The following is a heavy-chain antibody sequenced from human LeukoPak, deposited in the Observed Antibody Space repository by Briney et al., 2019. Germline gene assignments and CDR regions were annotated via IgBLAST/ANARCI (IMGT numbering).Heavy chain of an antibody. V-gene: IGHV1-8*01. CDR2: MNPNGGNT. CDR3: ARGPKWTGSYYYFDY. Sequence: ASVKVSCKTSGYTFPSYDINWVRQATGQGLEWMGWMNPNGGNTGYTQKFQGRVTISRNTSITTAYMELSSLRSEDTGGYYCARGPKWTGSYYYFDYWGQGTLVTVSS. CDR1: GYTFPSYD. D-gene: IGHD1-26*01. J-gene: IGHJ4*02.